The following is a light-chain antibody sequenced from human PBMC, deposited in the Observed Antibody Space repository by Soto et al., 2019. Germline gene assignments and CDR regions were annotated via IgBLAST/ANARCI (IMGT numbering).Light chain of an antibody. CDR3: AAWDDSLSGRV. V-gene: IGLV1-47*01. CDR1: SSNIGSNF. J-gene: IGLJ2*01. CDR2: SNN. Sequence: QPVLTQPPSASGTPGQRVTMSCFGSSSNIGSNFVYWYQQLPGSAPKLLIYSNNQRPSGVSDRFSGSKSGTSASLAISGLRSEDEADYYCAAWDDSLSGRVFGGGTKLTVL.